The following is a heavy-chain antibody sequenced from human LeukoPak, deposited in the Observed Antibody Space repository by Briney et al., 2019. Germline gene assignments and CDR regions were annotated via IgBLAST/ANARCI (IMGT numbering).Heavy chain of an antibody. CDR1: GFTFSSYW. CDR2: IKQDGSEK. D-gene: IGHD2-15*01. Sequence: GGSLRLSCAASGFTFSSYWMSWVRQAPGKGLEWVANIKQDGSEKSYVDSVEGRFTISRDNAKNSLYLQMNSLRAEDTAVYYCARHINVVVVLTGPFYFDYGGQGTLVTVSS. J-gene: IGHJ4*02. V-gene: IGHV3-7*01. CDR3: ARHINVVVVLTGPFYFDY.